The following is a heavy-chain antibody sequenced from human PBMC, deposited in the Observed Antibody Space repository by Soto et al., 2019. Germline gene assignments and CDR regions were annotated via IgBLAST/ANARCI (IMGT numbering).Heavy chain of an antibody. CDR2: MNPNSGNT. V-gene: IGHV1-8*01. J-gene: IGHJ4*02. Sequence: QVQLVQSGAEVKKPGASVKVSCKASGYSFTSYDINWVRQATGQGLEWMGWMNPNSGNTAYAQKFQGRVTMTRNTSISTAYMELSSPIPEDTAVYYCARERSSGWYVDYWGQGTLVTVPS. D-gene: IGHD6-19*01. CDR1: GYSFTSYD. CDR3: ARERSSGWYVDY.